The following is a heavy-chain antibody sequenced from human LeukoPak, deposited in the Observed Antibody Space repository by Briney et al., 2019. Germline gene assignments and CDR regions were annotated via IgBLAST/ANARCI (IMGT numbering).Heavy chain of an antibody. J-gene: IGHJ5*02. D-gene: IGHD6-13*01. CDR1: GFTFSNYG. CDR2: VRLDGNFT. V-gene: IGHV3-30*02. Sequence: GGSLRLSCAAFGFTFSNYGMHWVRQTPGKGLEWVASVRLDGNFTYYTDSVRGRFTISRDNSKNTLYLQMNSLRDEDTAVYYCPKESGERQLVPDWFDPWGRGTLVTVSS. CDR3: PKESGERQLVPDWFDP.